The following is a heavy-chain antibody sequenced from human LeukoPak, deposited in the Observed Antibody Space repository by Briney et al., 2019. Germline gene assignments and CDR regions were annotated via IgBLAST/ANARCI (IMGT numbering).Heavy chain of an antibody. D-gene: IGHD5-18*01. Sequence: GESLKISCKGSGDTFTTYWIGWVRQMPGKGLEWMGIIYPDDSDTRYSPSFQGQVTISADKSISTAYLQWSSLKASDTAMYYCATLVDTAMVLGGWFDPWGQGTLVTVSS. CDR1: GDTFTTYW. V-gene: IGHV5-51*01. CDR3: ATLVDTAMVLGGWFDP. CDR2: IYPDDSDT. J-gene: IGHJ5*02.